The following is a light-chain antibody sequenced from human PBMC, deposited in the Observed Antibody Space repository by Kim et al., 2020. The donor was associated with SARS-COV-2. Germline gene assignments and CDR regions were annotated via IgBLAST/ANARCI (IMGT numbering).Light chain of an antibody. J-gene: IGKJ5*01. Sequence: DIQMTQSPSSLSASVGDRVTITCRASESVGTYLNWYQQKPGKAPNLLIYSASYLQSGVPSRFSGGGSGTEFTLTISSLQPEDYATYFCQQTYSSLTVTFGKGTRLEIK. CDR3: QQTYSSLTVT. CDR1: ESVGTY. CDR2: SAS. V-gene: IGKV1-39*01.